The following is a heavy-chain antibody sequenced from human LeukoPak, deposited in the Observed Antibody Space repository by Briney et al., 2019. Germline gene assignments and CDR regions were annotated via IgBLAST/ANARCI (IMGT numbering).Heavy chain of an antibody. V-gene: IGHV1-18*01. Sequence: ASVKVSCKAPGYTFSNSGISWVRQAPGQGLAWMGWISAYNGDTNYAQKFQGRVTMTTDTSTSTAYMELRSLRSDDTAVYYCARDSGTYSYFDYWGQGTLVTVSS. CDR2: ISAYNGDT. CDR3: ARDSGTYSYFDY. J-gene: IGHJ4*02. D-gene: IGHD1-26*01. CDR1: GYTFSNSG.